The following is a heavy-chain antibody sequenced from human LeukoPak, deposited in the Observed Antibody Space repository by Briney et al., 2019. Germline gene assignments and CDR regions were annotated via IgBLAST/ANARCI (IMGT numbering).Heavy chain of an antibody. CDR1: GFTFSSYS. D-gene: IGHD1-26*01. V-gene: IGHV3-21*01. CDR2: ISSSSSYI. Sequence: GGSLRLSCAASGFTFSSYSMNWVRQAPGKGLEWVSSISSSSSYIYYADSVKGRFTISRDNAKNSLYLQMNSLRAEDTAVYYCARAHVGAPAFDYWGQGTLVTVSS. J-gene: IGHJ4*02. CDR3: ARAHVGAPAFDY.